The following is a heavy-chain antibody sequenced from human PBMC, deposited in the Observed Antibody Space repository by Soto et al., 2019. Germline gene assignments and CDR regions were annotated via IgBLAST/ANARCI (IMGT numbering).Heavy chain of an antibody. J-gene: IGHJ4*02. CDR2: ISAYNGNT. CDR3: ARASFRSRYSSSWYDFDY. V-gene: IGHV1-18*04. Sequence: SVKVSCKASGYTFTSYGISWVRQAPGQGLEWMGWISAYNGNTNYAQKLQGRVTMTIDTSTSTAYMELRSLRSDDTAVYYCARASFRSRYSSSWYDFDYWGQGTLATVSS. CDR1: GYTFTSYG. D-gene: IGHD6-13*01.